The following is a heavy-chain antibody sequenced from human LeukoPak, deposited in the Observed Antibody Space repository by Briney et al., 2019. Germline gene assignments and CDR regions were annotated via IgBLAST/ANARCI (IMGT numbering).Heavy chain of an antibody. J-gene: IGHJ4*02. CDR1: GGSFSGYY. Sequence: SETLSLTCAVCGGSFSGYYWSWIRQPPGKGLEWIGEINHSGSTNYNPSLKSRVTISVDTSKNQFSLKLSSVTAADTAVYYCARGRPGSSYIYWGQGTLVTVSS. V-gene: IGHV4-34*01. CDR2: INHSGST. D-gene: IGHD3-10*01. CDR3: ARGRPGSSYIY.